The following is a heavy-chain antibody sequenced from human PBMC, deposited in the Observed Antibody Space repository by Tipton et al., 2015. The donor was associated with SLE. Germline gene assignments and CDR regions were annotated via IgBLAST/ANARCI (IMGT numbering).Heavy chain of an antibody. Sequence: QSGAEVKKPGASVKVSCKASGYTFTGYYIHWVRQAPGQGLEWLGRIVPYNGGTDYAQRFQGRVTMTRDTSTSTAYMEVSRLRSDDTAIYYCAKLLCSGGRFCYYGMDVWGQGTSVTVSS. V-gene: IGHV1-2*06. CDR2: IVPYNGGT. J-gene: IGHJ6*02. CDR1: GYTFTGYY. CDR3: AKLLCSGGRFCYYGMDV. D-gene: IGHD1-26*01.